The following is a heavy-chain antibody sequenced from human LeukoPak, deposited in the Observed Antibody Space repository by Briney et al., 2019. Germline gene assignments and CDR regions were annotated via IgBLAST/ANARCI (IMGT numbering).Heavy chain of an antibody. CDR1: GFTFSTYS. Sequence: GGSLRLSCAASGFTFSTYSMNWVRQAPGKGLEWVSSISTRSSYIYYVDSVRGRFTISRDNAKKSLYLQMNSLRVGDSAVYYCAGDQGGNRWTYWGQGTLVTVSS. V-gene: IGHV3-21*01. D-gene: IGHD3-16*01. CDR3: AGDQGGNRWTY. CDR2: ISTRSSYI. J-gene: IGHJ4*02.